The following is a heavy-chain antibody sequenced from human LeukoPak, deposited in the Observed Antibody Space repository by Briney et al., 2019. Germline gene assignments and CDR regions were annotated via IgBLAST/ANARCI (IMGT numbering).Heavy chain of an antibody. CDR3: ARQYGSESNDY. Sequence: ASVKVSCKASGYTFTSYGISWVRQAPGQGLEWMGWISAYNGNTNYAQKLQGRVTMTTDTSTTTAYMELRSLRSDHTAVYCCARQYGSESNDYWCQGTLVVVSS. V-gene: IGHV1-18*01. D-gene: IGHD3-10*01. J-gene: IGHJ4*02. CDR1: GYTFTSYG. CDR2: ISAYNGNT.